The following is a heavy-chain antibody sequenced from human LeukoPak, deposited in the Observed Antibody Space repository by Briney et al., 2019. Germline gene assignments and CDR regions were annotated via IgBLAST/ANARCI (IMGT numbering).Heavy chain of an antibody. Sequence: GGSLRLSCAASGFTFDDYAMHWVRQAPGKGLEWVSGISWNSGSIGYADSVKGRFTISRDNAKNSLYLQMNSLGAEDTALYYCAKDTGTGYFDYWGQGTLVTVSS. D-gene: IGHD7-27*01. J-gene: IGHJ4*02. CDR2: ISWNSGSI. V-gene: IGHV3-9*01. CDR3: AKDTGTGYFDY. CDR1: GFTFDDYA.